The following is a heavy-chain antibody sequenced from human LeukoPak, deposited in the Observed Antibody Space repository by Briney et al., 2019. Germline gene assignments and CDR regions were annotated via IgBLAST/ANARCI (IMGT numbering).Heavy chain of an antibody. Sequence: GGFLRLSCAASGFTFSSYAMSWVRQAPGKGLEWVSAISGSGGSTYYADSVKGRFTISRDNSKNTLYLQMNSLRAEDTAVYYCAKDVNRAVAGTVDYWGQGTLVTVSS. CDR1: GFTFSSYA. CDR2: ISGSGGST. CDR3: AKDVNRAVAGTVDY. D-gene: IGHD6-19*01. J-gene: IGHJ4*02. V-gene: IGHV3-23*01.